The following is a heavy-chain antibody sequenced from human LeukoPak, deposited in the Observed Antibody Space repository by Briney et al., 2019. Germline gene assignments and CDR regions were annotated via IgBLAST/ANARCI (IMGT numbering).Heavy chain of an antibody. V-gene: IGHV4-34*01. CDR2: INHSGST. CDR1: GGSFSGYY. Sequence: PSETLSLTCAVYGGSFSGYYWSWIRQPPGKGLEWIGEINHSGSTNYNPSLKSRVTISVDTSKNQFSLKLSSVTAADTAVYYCARDRVVVTAMALYGMDVWGQGTTVTVSS. J-gene: IGHJ6*02. CDR3: ARDRVVVTAMALYGMDV. D-gene: IGHD2-21*02.